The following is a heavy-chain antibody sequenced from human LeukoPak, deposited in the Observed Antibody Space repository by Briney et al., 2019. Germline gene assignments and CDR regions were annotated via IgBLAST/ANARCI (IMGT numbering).Heavy chain of an antibody. CDR3: ASGSANWYYYMDV. CDR1: GYTFTNYG. CDR2: ISAYNGNT. Sequence: ASVKVSCKASGYTFTNYGISWVRQAPGQGLEWMGWISAYNGNTNYAQKLQGRVTMTTDTSTSTAYMEPRSLRSDDTAVYYCASGSANWYYYMDVWGKGTTVTVSS. V-gene: IGHV1-18*01. J-gene: IGHJ6*03.